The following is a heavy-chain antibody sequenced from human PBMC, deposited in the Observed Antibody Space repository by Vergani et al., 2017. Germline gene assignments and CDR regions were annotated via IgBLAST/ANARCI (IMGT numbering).Heavy chain of an antibody. D-gene: IGHD7-27*01. CDR3: ARDLRDRANWGLHYYYGMDV. V-gene: IGHV4-39*01. J-gene: IGHJ6*02. CDR2: IYYSGST. CDR1: GGSISSSSYY. Sequence: QLQLQESGPGLVKPSETLSLTCTVSGGSISSSSYYWGWIRQPPGKGLEWIGSIYYSGSTYYNPSLKSRVTISVDTSKNQFSLKLSSVTAADTAVYYCARDLRDRANWGLHYYYGMDVWGQGTTVTVSS.